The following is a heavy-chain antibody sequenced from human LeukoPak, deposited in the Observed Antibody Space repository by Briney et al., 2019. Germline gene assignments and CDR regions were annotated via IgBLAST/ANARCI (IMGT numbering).Heavy chain of an antibody. CDR2: ISSSSSYI. V-gene: IGHV3-21*01. CDR1: GFTFSSYS. CDR3: ARNQGVDTAMVGGDY. D-gene: IGHD5-18*01. Sequence: GGSLRLSCAASGFTFSSYSMNWVRQAPGKGLEWVSSISSSSSYIYYADSVKGRFTISRANAKNSLYLQMNSLRAEDTAVYYCARNQGVDTAMVGGDYWGQGTLVTVSS. J-gene: IGHJ4*02.